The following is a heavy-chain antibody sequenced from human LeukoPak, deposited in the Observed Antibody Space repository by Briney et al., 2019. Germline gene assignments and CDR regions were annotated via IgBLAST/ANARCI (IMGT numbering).Heavy chain of an antibody. CDR3: ARKTDRLGAVGRDRYFDL. CDR1: GFTFSGYE. Sequence: GGSLRLSCTASGFTFSGYEMTWVRQAPGRGLEWMSYISVNGGAMHYADSVRGRFATSRDDAKNSLYLHMNSLRVEDTAIYYCARKTDRLGAVGRDRYFDLWGRGTLITVSS. CDR2: ISVNGGAM. D-gene: IGHD6-13*01. V-gene: IGHV3-48*03. J-gene: IGHJ2*01.